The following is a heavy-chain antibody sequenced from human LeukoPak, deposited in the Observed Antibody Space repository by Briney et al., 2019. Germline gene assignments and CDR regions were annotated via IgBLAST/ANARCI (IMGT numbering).Heavy chain of an antibody. V-gene: IGHV4-59*01. CDR3: ARVGYCSGGSCYSEGIDF. D-gene: IGHD2-15*01. CDR1: GGSISNKY. Sequence: PSETLSLTCTVSGGSISNKYWSWIRQPPGKGLEWIGYIYYSGSTNYNPSLKSRVTISVDTSKNQFSLKLSSVTAADTAVYYCARVGYCSGGSCYSEGIDFWGQGTLVTVSS. J-gene: IGHJ4*02. CDR2: IYYSGST.